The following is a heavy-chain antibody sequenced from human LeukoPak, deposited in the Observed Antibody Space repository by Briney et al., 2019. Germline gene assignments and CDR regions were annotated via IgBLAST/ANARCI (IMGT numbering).Heavy chain of an antibody. CDR2: LDYSGST. Sequence: SETLSLTCTVSGGSISSSSYYWGWIRQPPGKGLEWIGSLDYSGSTYYNPSLQSRVTRSVDTSKNQFSLRLSSVTAADTAVYYCARQIYGDLYYFDYWGQGTLVTVSS. D-gene: IGHD4-17*01. CDR1: GGSISSSSYY. CDR3: ARQIYGDLYYFDY. J-gene: IGHJ4*02. V-gene: IGHV4-39*01.